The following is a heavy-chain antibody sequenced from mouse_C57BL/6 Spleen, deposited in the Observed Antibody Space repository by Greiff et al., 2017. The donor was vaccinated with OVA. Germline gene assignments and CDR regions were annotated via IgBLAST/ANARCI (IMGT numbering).Heavy chain of an antibody. CDR2: IYPGDGNT. Sequence: VQLQQSGPELVKPGASVKISCKASGYTFSSYWMNWVKQRPGKGLEWIGRIYPGDGNTNYNGKFKGKATLTADKSSSTAYMQLSSLTSEDSAVYFCAREGLRRKGASFDYWGQGTTLTVSS. D-gene: IGHD2-4*01. V-gene: IGHV1-82*01. CDR3: AREGLRRKGASFDY. CDR1: GYTFSSYW. J-gene: IGHJ2*01.